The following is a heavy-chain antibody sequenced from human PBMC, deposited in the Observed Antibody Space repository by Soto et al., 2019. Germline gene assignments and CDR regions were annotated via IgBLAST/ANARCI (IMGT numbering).Heavy chain of an antibody. V-gene: IGHV1-2*04. CDR2: INPNSGGT. CDR1: GYTFTGYY. CDR3: AREYRFAVTTDYYYGMDV. D-gene: IGHD4-4*01. J-gene: IGHJ6*02. Sequence: ASVKVSCKASGYTFTGYYMHWVRQAPGQGLEWMGWINPNSGGTNYAQKFQGWVTMTRDTSISTAYMELSRLRSDDTAVYYCAREYRFAVTTDYYYGMDVWGQGTTVTVS.